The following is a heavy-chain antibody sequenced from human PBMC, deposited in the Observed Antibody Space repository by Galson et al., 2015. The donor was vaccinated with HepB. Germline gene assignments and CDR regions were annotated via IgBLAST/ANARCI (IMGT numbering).Heavy chain of an antibody. CDR1: GFSLSNARMG. Sequence: PALVKPTQTLTLTCTVSGFSLSNARMGVSWIRQPPGKALEWLAHIFSNDEKSYSTSLKSRLTISKDTSKSQVVLTMTNMDPVDTATYYCARIPPIPSFSGYDDPYFDYWGQGTLVTVSS. D-gene: IGHD5-12*01. CDR3: ARIPPIPSFSGYDDPYFDY. CDR2: IFSNDEK. J-gene: IGHJ4*02. V-gene: IGHV2-26*01.